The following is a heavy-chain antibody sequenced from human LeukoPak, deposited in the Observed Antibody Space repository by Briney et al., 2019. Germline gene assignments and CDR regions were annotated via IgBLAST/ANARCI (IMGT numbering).Heavy chain of an antibody. J-gene: IGHJ4*02. CDR3: ARAPGKYDPRSYYFDY. CDR2: INTNTGNP. Sequence: ASVKVSCKASGYTLTSYAMNWVQQAPGQGLQWMGWINTNTGNPTYAQGFTGRFVFSLDTSVSTAYLQISSLKAEDTAVYYCARAPGKYDPRSYYFDYWGQGTLVTVSS. V-gene: IGHV7-4-1*02. D-gene: IGHD1-1*01. CDR1: GYTLTSYA.